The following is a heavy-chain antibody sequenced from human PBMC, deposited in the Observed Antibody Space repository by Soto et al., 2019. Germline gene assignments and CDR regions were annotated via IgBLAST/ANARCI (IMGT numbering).Heavy chain of an antibody. V-gene: IGHV3-49*03. D-gene: IGHD2-15*01. J-gene: IGHJ5*02. CDR2: IRSKAYGGTT. CDR3: TRAGYCSGGSCYYWFDP. Sequence: GGSLRLSCTASGFTVGDYAMSWFRQAPGKGLEWVGFIRSKAYGGTTEYAASVKGRFTISRDDSKSIAYLQMNSLKTEDTAVYYCTRAGYCSGGSCYYWFDPWGQGTLVTVSS. CDR1: GFTVGDYA.